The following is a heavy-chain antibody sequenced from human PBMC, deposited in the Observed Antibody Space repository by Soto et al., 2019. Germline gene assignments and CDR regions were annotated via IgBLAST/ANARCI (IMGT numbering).Heavy chain of an antibody. CDR1: GDSMSRDGYS. D-gene: IGHD3-10*01. CDR2: IYHSGTT. V-gene: IGHV4-30-2*01. Sequence: QLQLQESGSGLVEPSQTLSLTCAVSGDSMSRDGYSWSWIRQPPGKGLEWIGNIYHSGTTYNNPSLNSLVTLSVDRSQTQFSLKLISVTAADTAVYYCTRGGSQYYAADVWGPGTTVTVSS. J-gene: IGHJ6*02. CDR3: TRGGSQYYAADV.